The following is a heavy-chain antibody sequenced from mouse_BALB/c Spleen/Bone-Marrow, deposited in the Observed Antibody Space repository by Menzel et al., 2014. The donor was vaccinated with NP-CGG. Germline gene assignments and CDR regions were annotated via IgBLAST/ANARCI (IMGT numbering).Heavy chain of an antibody. D-gene: IGHD4-1*01. CDR3: ARDWDEAYYFDY. CDR1: GYTFTSYW. CDR2: INPSNGRT. Sequence: QVHLQQPGAELVKPGASVKLSCKASGYTFTSYWMHWVKQRPGQGLEWIGEINPSNGRTNYNEKFKSKATLTVDKSSSTAYMQLSSLTSEDSAVYYCARDWDEAYYFDYWGQGTTLTVSS. V-gene: IGHV1S81*02. J-gene: IGHJ2*01.